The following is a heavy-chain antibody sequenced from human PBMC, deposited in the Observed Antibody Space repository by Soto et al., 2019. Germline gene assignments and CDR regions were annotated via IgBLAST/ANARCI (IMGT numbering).Heavy chain of an antibody. CDR2: ISYDGSNK. J-gene: IGHJ5*02. Sequence: SLRLSCAASGFTFSSYAMHWVRQAPGKGLEWVAVISYDGSNKYYADSVKGRFTISRDNSKNTLYLQMNSLRAEDTAVYYCARASSSSTDCSSTSCYDGWFDPWGQGTLVTVSS. CDR1: GFTFSSYA. V-gene: IGHV3-30*04. CDR3: ARASSSSTDCSSTSCYDGWFDP. D-gene: IGHD2-2*01.